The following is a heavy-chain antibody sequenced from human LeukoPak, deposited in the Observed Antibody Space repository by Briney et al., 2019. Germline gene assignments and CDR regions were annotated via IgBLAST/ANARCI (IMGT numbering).Heavy chain of an antibody. J-gene: IGHJ5*02. V-gene: IGHV4-59*01. Sequence: SETLSLTCTVSGGSISSYYWSWIRQPPGKGLEWIGYIYYSGSTNYNPSLKSRVTISVDTSKNQFSLKLSSVTAADTAVYYCARTVALSGRGWLDPWGQGTLVTVSS. D-gene: IGHD4-4*01. CDR2: IYYSGST. CDR3: ARTVALSGRGWLDP. CDR1: GGSISSYY.